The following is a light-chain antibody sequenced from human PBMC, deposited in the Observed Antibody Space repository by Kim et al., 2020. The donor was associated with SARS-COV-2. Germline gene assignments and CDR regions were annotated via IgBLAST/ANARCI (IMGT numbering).Light chain of an antibody. J-gene: IGKJ2*01. Sequence: PGTRATLSCRTSATIRSDYLAWYRHKPGQAPRLLIYGASTRATGTPERFSGSGSGTDFTLTIIRLEPEDFAVYYCQQYDPSFPYTFGQGTKLE. CDR2: GAS. CDR1: ATIRSDY. V-gene: IGKV3-20*01. CDR3: QQYDPSFPYT.